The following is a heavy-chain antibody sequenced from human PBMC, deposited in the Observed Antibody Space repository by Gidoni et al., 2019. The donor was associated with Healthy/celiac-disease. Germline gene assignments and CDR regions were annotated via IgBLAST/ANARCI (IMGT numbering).Heavy chain of an antibody. CDR3: ARSTYYYDSSAADY. J-gene: IGHJ4*02. V-gene: IGHV4-4*02. Sequence: QVQLQESGPGLVKPSGTLSLTCAVSGRSIRSSNWWSWVRQPPGKGLEWVGEIYHSGSTNYNPSLKSRVTISVDKSKNQFSLKLSSVTAADTAVYYCARSTYYYDSSAADYWGQGTLVTVSS. D-gene: IGHD3-22*01. CDR1: GRSIRSSNW. CDR2: IYHSGST.